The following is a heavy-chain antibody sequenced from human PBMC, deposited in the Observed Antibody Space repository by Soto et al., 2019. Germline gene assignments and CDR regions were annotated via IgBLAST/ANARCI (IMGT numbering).Heavy chain of an antibody. Sequence: SETLSLTCTVSGGSISSYYWSWIRQPPGKGLEWIGYIYYSGSTNYNPPLKSRLTISVDTSKNQFSLKLSSVTAADTAVYYCARHPPYSAFDYWGQGTLVTVSS. V-gene: IGHV4-59*08. J-gene: IGHJ4*02. CDR1: GGSISSYY. CDR2: IYYSGST. D-gene: IGHD3-16*01. CDR3: ARHPPYSAFDY.